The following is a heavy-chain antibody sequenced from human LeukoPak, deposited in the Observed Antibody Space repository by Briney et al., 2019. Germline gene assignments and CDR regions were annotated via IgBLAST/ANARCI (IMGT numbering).Heavy chain of an antibody. CDR1: GASVSSASY. V-gene: IGHV4-61*01. Sequence: SETLSLTCTVSGASVSSASYWSWIRQPPGKGVEWIAHIYNGVNTNYNPSLKSRVTISVDTSKNQFSLKLSSVTAADTAVYYCARLSDSSSWYKPSPRANWFDPWGQGTLVTVSS. CDR3: ARLSDSSSWYKPSPRANWFDP. J-gene: IGHJ5*02. CDR2: IYNGVNT. D-gene: IGHD6-13*01.